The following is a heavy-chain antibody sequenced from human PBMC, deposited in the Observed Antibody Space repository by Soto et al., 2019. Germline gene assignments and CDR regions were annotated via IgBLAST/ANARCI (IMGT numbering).Heavy chain of an antibody. CDR3: VRDTGDYYDSSGTLNFDI. J-gene: IGHJ3*02. Sequence: ASVKVSFKASGYTFTAYYMHWVGQAPGQGRDGMGLINLNRGGKNYAHKFQGRVTITRATSSSTAYIELSSRRSDYRDVYYFVRDTGDYYDSSGTLNFDIWGQGTMVTVSS. V-gene: IGHV1-2*07. D-gene: IGHD3-22*01. CDR1: GYTFTAYY. CDR2: INLNRGGK.